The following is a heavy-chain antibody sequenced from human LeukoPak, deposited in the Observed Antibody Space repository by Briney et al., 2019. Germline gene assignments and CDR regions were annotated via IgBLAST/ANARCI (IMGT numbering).Heavy chain of an antibody. CDR1: GFTFSSYE. V-gene: IGHV3-48*03. CDR2: ISSSGCTI. Sequence: PGGSLRLSCSASGFTFSSYEMNWVRQAPGKGLEWVSYISSSGCTIYYADSVKGRFTISRDNAKNSLYLQMNSLRAEDTAVYYCARFEPYGSGSYLDYWGQGTLVTVSS. J-gene: IGHJ4*02. D-gene: IGHD3-10*01. CDR3: ARFEPYGSGSYLDY.